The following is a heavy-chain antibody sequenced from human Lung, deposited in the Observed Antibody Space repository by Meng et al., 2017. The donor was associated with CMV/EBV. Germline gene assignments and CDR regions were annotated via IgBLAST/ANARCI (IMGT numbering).Heavy chain of an antibody. CDR1: GGPLSSYY. J-gene: IGHJ4*02. CDR2: IYPSGPT. V-gene: IGHV4-4*07. D-gene: IGHD6-25*01. Sequence: HGERRELRPGPVTPSGTLSHTSTVSGGPLSSYYWSWIRQAAGKGLEWIGRIYPSGPTIYNPSLKSRLTLSLDTSKNQFSLKLNSVTAADTAGYYCARAAADTGNFDYWGQGTLVTVSS. CDR3: ARAAADTGNFDY.